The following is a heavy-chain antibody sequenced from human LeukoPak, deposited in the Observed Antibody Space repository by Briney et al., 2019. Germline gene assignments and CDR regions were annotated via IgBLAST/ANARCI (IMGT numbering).Heavy chain of an antibody. CDR3: ARAPSDSSGYSSYYYYMDV. CDR1: GGSFGGYY. V-gene: IGHV4-34*01. CDR2: INHSGST. J-gene: IGHJ6*03. D-gene: IGHD3-22*01. Sequence: SETLSLTCAVYGGSFGGYYWSWIRQPPGEGLEWIGEINHSGSTNYNPSLKSRVTISVDTSKNQFSLKLSSVTAADTAVYYCARAPSDSSGYSSYYYYMDVWGKGTTVTVSS.